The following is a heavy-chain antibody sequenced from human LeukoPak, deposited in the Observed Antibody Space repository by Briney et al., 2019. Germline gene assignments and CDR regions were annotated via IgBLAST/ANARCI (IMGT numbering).Heavy chain of an antibody. CDR2: ISYDGSNK. CDR1: GFTFSSYG. D-gene: IGHD3-10*01. V-gene: IGHV3-30*18. J-gene: IGHJ5*02. CDR3: AKAEDGSGALGFDP. Sequence: PGRSLRLSCAASGFTFSSYGMHWVRQAPGKGLEWVAVISYDGSNKYYTDSVKGRLTISRDNSKNTLYLQMNSLRAEDTAVYYCAKAEDGSGALGFDPWGQGTLVTVSS.